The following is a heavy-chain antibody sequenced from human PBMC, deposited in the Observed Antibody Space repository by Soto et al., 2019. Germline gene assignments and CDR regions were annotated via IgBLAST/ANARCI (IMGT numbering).Heavy chain of an antibody. CDR1: GGSISSYY. J-gene: IGHJ4*02. D-gene: IGHD2-15*01. CDR3: ARASTQVVAAPFDY. CDR2: IYYSGST. V-gene: IGHV4-59*01. Sequence: QVQLQESGPGLVKPSETLSLTCTVSGGSISSYYRSWIRQPPGKGLEWIGYIYYSGSTNYNPSLKSRVTISVDTSKNQFSLKLSSVTAADTAVYYCARASTQVVAAPFDYWGQGTLVTVSS.